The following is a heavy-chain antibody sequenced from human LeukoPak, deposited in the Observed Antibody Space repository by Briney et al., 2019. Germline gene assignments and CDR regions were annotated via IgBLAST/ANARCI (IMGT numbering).Heavy chain of an antibody. CDR3: ARVYHSNAFDI. J-gene: IGHJ3*02. Sequence: PGGSLRLSCVASGFTFSSRDWMTWVRRAPGKGLGWVANIKQDGSEKNYVDSVKGRFTISRDNAKNSVDLQMNSLRAEDTAVYYCARVYHSNAFDIWGQGTMVTVSS. D-gene: IGHD2-21*01. CDR1: GFTFSSRDW. CDR2: IKQDGSEK. V-gene: IGHV3-7*01.